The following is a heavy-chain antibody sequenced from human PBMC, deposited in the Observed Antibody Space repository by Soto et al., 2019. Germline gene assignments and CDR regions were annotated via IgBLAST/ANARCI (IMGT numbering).Heavy chain of an antibody. CDR2: IYWDDDK. CDR3: AHVPGSGQLLYSYYSYMDV. CDR1: GFSLTTRGVG. V-gene: IGHV2-5*02. D-gene: IGHD3-10*01. Sequence: QITLKESGPTLVKPTQTLTLTCTFSGFSLTTRGVGVGWIRQPPGKALEWLALIYWDDDKRYSPSLKSRLTITKDTSKNQVVLTLTHMDPVDTATYYCAHVPGSGQLLYSYYSYMDVWGKGATVAVS. J-gene: IGHJ6*03.